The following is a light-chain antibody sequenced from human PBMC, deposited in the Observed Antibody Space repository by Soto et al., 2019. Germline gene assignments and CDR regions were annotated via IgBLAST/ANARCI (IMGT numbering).Light chain of an antibody. CDR1: SSDVGGYNY. Sequence: QSALTQPPSASGSPGQSVTISCTGTSSDVGGYNYVSWYQQYPGNAPKLMIYEVTKRPSGVPDRFSGSKSGNTASLTVSGLQAEEEADYSCCSYAACNDCYFVFGGGTKLTVL. CDR3: CSYAACNDCYFV. CDR2: EVT. J-gene: IGLJ3*02. V-gene: IGLV2-8*01.